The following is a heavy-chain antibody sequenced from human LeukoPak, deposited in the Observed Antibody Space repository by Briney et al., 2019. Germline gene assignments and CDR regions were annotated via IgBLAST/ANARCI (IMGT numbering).Heavy chain of an antibody. V-gene: IGHV3-33*08. CDR3: ASTVSEGYFDY. CDR2: IWYGGSNK. J-gene: IGHJ4*02. Sequence: GGSLRLSCAASGFTFSSYGMHWVRQAPGKGLEWVAVIWYGGSNKYYADSVKGRFTISRDNSKNTLYLQMNSLRAEDTAVYYCASTVSEGYFDYWGQGTLVTVSS. D-gene: IGHD4-17*01. CDR1: GFTFSSYG.